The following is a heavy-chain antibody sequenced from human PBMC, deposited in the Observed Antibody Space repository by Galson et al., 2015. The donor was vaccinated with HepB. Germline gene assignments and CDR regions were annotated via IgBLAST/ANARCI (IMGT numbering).Heavy chain of an antibody. D-gene: IGHD3-3*01. CDR1: GFTFSSYG. CDR2: ISYDGSNK. Sequence: SLRLSCAASGFTFSSYGMHWVRQAPGKGLEWVAVISYDGSNKYYADSVKGRFTISRDNSKNTLYLQMNSLRAEDTAVYYCATPRSLYYDFWSGLYASFYYYGMDVWGQGTTVTVSS. J-gene: IGHJ6*02. CDR3: ATPRSLYYDFWSGLYASFYYYGMDV. V-gene: IGHV3-30*03.